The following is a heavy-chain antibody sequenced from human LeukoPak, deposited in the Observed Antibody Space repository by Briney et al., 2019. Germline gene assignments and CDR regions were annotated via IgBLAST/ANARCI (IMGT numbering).Heavy chain of an antibody. J-gene: IGHJ4*02. CDR1: GYSFDDNA. CDR3: ARDRMGATGNFDY. V-gene: IGHV3-20*04. Sequence: GGSLRLSCAASGYSFDDNALSWVRQAPGKGLEWVSTINWNAEYITYADSVSGRFTISRDHAKNSVYLQMDSLRVEDTALYYCARDRMGATGNFDYWGQGTLVTVSS. D-gene: IGHD1-26*01. CDR2: INWNAEYI.